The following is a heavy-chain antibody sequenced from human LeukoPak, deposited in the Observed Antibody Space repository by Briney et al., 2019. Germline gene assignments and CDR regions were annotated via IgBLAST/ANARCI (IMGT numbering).Heavy chain of an antibody. D-gene: IGHD3-22*01. Sequence: PGGSLTLSCAASGFTFSGSAMLWVRQASGKGREWVGRIRRKANSCATAYAASVKGRFTISRDDSKNTACLQMNSLKTEETAVYYCTTLYSSGYYYAADYWGQGTLVTVSS. CDR2: IRRKANSCAT. V-gene: IGHV3-73*01. J-gene: IGHJ4*02. CDR3: TTLYSSGYYYAADY. CDR1: GFTFSGSA.